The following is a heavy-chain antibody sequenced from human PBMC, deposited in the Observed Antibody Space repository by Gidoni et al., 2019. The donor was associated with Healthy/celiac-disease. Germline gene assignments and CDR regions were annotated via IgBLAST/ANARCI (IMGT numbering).Heavy chain of an antibody. CDR1: GYPFPASY. D-gene: IGHD5-18*01. CDR3: ARDSEKVDTAMVTYYYGMDV. Sequence: VQLVQSGAEVKKPGASVKVSCKASGYPFPASYMPWVRQAPGQGLEWMGWINPKSGGTNYAQKFQGWVTMTRDTSISTAYMELSRLRSDDTAVYYCARDSEKVDTAMVTYYYGMDVWGQGTTVTVSS. CDR2: INPKSGGT. V-gene: IGHV1-2*04. J-gene: IGHJ6*02.